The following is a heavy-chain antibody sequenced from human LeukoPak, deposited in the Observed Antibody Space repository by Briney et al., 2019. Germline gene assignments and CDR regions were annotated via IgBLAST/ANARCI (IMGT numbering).Heavy chain of an antibody. D-gene: IGHD3-22*01. V-gene: IGHV3-30*04. J-gene: IGHJ4*02. CDR2: ISNDGVTR. CDR1: GFTFNKYA. CDR3: VREGYYDSGGPFSGYFDY. Sequence: PGGSLRLSCAASGFTFNKYAIHWARQAPGKGLEWVAVISNDGVTRIFANSVKGRSTISRDNWKNTLYLQLSSLRVEDTAVYYCVREGYYDSGGPFSGYFDYWGRGDLVTVSS.